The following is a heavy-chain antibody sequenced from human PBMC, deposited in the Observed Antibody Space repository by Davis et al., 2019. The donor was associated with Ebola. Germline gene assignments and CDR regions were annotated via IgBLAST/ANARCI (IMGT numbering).Heavy chain of an antibody. J-gene: IGHJ4*02. CDR2: IKQAGTEK. CDR1: GFTFSNYW. V-gene: IGHV3-7*03. Sequence: SLNISCASSGFTFSNYWMSWLRPAPGKGQEWVANIKQAGTEKYYVDSVKGRFTISRDNAKNSLYLQMNSLRAEDTAVYYCARGAYYYGSSGYYSFDYWGQGTLVTVSS. D-gene: IGHD3-22*01. CDR3: ARGAYYYGSSGYYSFDY.